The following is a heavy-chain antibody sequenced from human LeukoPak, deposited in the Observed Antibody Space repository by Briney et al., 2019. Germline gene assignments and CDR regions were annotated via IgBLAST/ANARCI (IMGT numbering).Heavy chain of an antibody. Sequence: SETLSLTCTVSGGSISSYYWSWIRQPPGKGLGWIGYIYYSGSTNYNPSLKSRVTISVDTSKNQFSLKLSSVTAADTAVYYCARARKKKLGSSWRNWFDPWGQGTLVTVSS. CDR1: GGSISSYY. D-gene: IGHD6-13*01. J-gene: IGHJ5*02. CDR2: IYYSGST. CDR3: ARARKKKLGSSWRNWFDP. V-gene: IGHV4-59*12.